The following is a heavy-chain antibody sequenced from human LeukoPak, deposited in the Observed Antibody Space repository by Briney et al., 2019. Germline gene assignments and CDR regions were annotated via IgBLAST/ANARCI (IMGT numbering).Heavy chain of an antibody. Sequence: PGGSLRLSCAASGFTFSSYGMHWVRQAPGKGLEWVTVISYDGSNKEYADSVKGRFTISRDNSKTTLSLQMNSLRPDDTGVYCCAKPGQSGSYMYHFDSWGQGTLVTVSS. CDR1: GFTFSSYG. D-gene: IGHD1-26*01. J-gene: IGHJ4*02. CDR2: ISYDGSNK. V-gene: IGHV3-30*18. CDR3: AKPGQSGSYMYHFDS.